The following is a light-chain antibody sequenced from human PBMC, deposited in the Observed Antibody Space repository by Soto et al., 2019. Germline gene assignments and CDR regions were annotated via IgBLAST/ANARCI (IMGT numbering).Light chain of an antibody. V-gene: IGKV1-5*03. CDR2: KAS. Sequence: IQMTHSPSTLSASVGDRVTITCRASQSISSWLAWYQQKPGKAPKLLIYKASSLESGVPSRFSGSGSGTEFTLTISSLQPDDFATYYCQHYNSYSEEFGQGTKVDIK. J-gene: IGKJ1*01. CDR3: QHYNSYSEE. CDR1: QSISSW.